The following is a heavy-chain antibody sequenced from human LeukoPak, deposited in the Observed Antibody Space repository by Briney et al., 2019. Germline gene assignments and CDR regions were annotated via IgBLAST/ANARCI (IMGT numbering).Heavy chain of an antibody. D-gene: IGHD2-21*02. V-gene: IGHV3-30*18. J-gene: IGHJ4*02. CDR1: GFIFNNYG. CDR3: AKDWAPYCGGDCYFNY. Sequence: GGSLRLSCAASGFIFNNYGMHWVRQAPGKGLEWVAVISYDGSNKNYADSVKGRFTISRDSSKNTVYLQMNSLRVEDTAVYYCAKDWAPYCGGDCYFNYWGQGTLVTVSS. CDR2: ISYDGSNK.